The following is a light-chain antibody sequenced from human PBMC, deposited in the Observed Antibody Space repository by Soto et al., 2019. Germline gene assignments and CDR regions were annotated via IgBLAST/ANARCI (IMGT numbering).Light chain of an antibody. CDR1: SGHSSYA. V-gene: IGLV4-69*01. CDR3: QTWGTGMAV. Sequence: QSVLTQSPSASASLGASVKLTCTLSSGHSSYAIAWHQQQPEKGPRYLMKLNSDGSHSKGDGIPDRFSGSSSGAERHLTISSLQSEDEADYCCQTWGTGMAVFGGGTQLTVL. CDR2: LNSDGSH. J-gene: IGLJ7*01.